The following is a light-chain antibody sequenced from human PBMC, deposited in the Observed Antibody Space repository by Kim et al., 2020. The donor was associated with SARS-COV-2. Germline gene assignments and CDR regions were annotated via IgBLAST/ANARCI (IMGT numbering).Light chain of an antibody. J-gene: IGKJ5*01. CDR2: LGS. CDR1: QSLLHSNGYNY. V-gene: IGKV2-28*01. CDR3: MQALQISIT. Sequence: DIVMTQSPLSLPVTPGEPASISCRSSQSLLHSNGYNYLDWYLQKPGQSPQLLIYLGSNRASGVPDRFSGSGSGTDFTLKINRVEAEDVGVYYCMQALQISITFGQGTRLEIK.